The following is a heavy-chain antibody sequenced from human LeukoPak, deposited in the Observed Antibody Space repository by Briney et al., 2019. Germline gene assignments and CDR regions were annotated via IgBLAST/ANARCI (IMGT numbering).Heavy chain of an antibody. CDR2: IYYSGST. Sequence: SETLSLTCTVSGGSISSYYWSWIRQPPGKGLEWIGYIYYSGSTNYNPSLKSRVTISVDTSKNQFSLKLSSVTAADTAVYYCARSRLGSDYFDYWGQGTLVTVSS. J-gene: IGHJ4*02. V-gene: IGHV4-59*01. CDR1: GGSISSYY. D-gene: IGHD6-19*01. CDR3: ARSRLGSDYFDY.